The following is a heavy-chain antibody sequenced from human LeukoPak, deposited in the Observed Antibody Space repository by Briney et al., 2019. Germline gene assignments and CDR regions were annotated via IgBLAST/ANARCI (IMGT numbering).Heavy chain of an antibody. D-gene: IGHD3-3*01. CDR1: GGSFSGYY. CDR3: ARVTVRFLEWLLPGGWFDP. J-gene: IGHJ5*02. V-gene: IGHV4-34*01. Sequence: SETLSLTCAVYGGSFSGYYWSWIRQPPGKGLEWIGEINHSGSTNYNPFLKSRVTISVDTSKNQFSLKLSSVTAADTAVYYCARVTVRFLEWLLPGGWFDPWGQGTLVTVSS. CDR2: INHSGST.